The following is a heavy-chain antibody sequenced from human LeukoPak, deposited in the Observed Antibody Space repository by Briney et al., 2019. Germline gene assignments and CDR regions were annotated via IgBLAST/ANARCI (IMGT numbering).Heavy chain of an antibody. CDR3: ARQGYSSSRDY. V-gene: IGHV5-51*01. Sequence: GESLKISCQGSGYSFTRYWIGWVRQMPGEGLEWMGIIYPGDSDTKYSPSFQGQVTISADKSITTAYLQWSSLKASDTAMCYCARQGYSSSRDYWGQGTLVTVSS. J-gene: IGHJ4*02. CDR1: GYSFTRYW. CDR2: IYPGDSDT. D-gene: IGHD6-13*01.